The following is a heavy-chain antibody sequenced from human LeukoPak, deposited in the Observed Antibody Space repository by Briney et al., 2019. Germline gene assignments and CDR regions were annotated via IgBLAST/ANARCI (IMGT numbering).Heavy chain of an antibody. CDR2: IWSDGTNR. J-gene: IGHJ4*02. V-gene: IGHV3-33*06. D-gene: IGHD4-11*01. CDR1: GFTFSHYG. Sequence: GGSLRLSCATSGFTFSHYGMHWVRQAPGKGLEWVAVIWSDGTNRYYGDPVKGRFTISRDNFQRTVYQQMDSLRAEDTAVYYCAKDAQRGFDYSNSLDKWSQGTLVTVSS. CDR3: AKDAQRGFDYSNSLDK.